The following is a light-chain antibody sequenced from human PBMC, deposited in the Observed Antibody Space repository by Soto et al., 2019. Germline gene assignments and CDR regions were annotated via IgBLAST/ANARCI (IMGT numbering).Light chain of an antibody. J-gene: IGKJ2*01. Sequence: DIQMTQSPSSVSASVGDRVTLTCRASQDISSWLAWYQQKPGKAPNLLIYAASSLQCGVPPRFSGSGSGTDFTLTISSLQPEDFATYFCQQANSFPYTFGQGTKLEIK. V-gene: IGKV1D-12*01. CDR2: AAS. CDR1: QDISSW. CDR3: QQANSFPYT.